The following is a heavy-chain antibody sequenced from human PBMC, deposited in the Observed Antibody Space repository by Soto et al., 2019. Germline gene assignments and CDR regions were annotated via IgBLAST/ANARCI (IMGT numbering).Heavy chain of an antibody. CDR2: MNPNSGNT. D-gene: IGHD6-19*01. J-gene: IGHJ3*01. CDR3: VRAVQQWLVKYDDFAV. V-gene: IGHV1-8*01. Sequence: ASVKVSCKASGYTFTSYDINWVRQATGQGLEWMGWMNPNSGNTGYAQKFQGRVTMTRNTSISTAYMELSSLRSEDTAVYSCVRAVQQWLVKYDDFAVGGQGTVVTVSS. CDR1: GYTFTSYD.